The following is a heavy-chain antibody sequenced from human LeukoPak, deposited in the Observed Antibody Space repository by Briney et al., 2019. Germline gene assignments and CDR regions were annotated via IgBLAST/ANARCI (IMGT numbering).Heavy chain of an antibody. Sequence: IINPSGGSTSYAQKFQGRVTMTRDTSTSTVYMELSSLRSEDTAVYYCARPRDSGSHWVFDYWGQGTLVTVSS. CDR3: ARPRDSGSHWVFDY. J-gene: IGHJ4*02. V-gene: IGHV1-46*01. CDR2: INPSGGST. D-gene: IGHD1-26*01.